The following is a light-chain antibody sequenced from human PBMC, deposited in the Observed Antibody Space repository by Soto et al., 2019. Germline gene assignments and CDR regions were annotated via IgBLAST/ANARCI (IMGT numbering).Light chain of an antibody. J-gene: IGKJ1*01. V-gene: IGKV1-8*01. Sequence: AIRVTQSPSSISASTGDRVTITCRASQEISPFLAWYQRRPGKAPNLLLYASSTLKSGVPSRFSGSGSGTDFTLTISNLQSEDSATYFCQQYYQYPRTFGQGTKVEIK. CDR2: ASS. CDR3: QQYYQYPRT. CDR1: QEISPF.